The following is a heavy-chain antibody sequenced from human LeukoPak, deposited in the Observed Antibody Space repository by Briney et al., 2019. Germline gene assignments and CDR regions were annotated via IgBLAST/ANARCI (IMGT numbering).Heavy chain of an antibody. Sequence: GGSLRLSCASSGFSFSSYEMTWVRQAPGKGLEWVSYISSSGSTIYYADSVKGRFTISRDNAKHSLYLQMNSLRAEDTAIYFCARGSWNFEYWGQGTLVTVSS. CDR1: GFSFSSYE. J-gene: IGHJ4*02. V-gene: IGHV3-48*03. CDR2: ISSSGSTI. D-gene: IGHD6-13*01. CDR3: ARGSWNFEY.